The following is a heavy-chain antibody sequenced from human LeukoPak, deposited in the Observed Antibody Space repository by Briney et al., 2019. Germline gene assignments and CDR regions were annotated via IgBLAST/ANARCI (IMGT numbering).Heavy chain of an antibody. D-gene: IGHD6-13*01. V-gene: IGHV4-59*01. Sequence: SETLSLTCTVSGGSTSSYYWSWIRQPPGKGLEWIGYIYYSGSTNYNPSLKSQVTISVDTSKNQFSLKLSSVTAADTAVYYCARDLGYSSSWGGFEYWGQGTLVTVSS. CDR1: GGSTSSYY. CDR3: ARDLGYSSSWGGFEY. J-gene: IGHJ4*02. CDR2: IYYSGST.